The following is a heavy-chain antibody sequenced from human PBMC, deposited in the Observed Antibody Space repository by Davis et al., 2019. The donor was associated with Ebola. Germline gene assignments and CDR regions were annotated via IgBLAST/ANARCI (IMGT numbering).Heavy chain of an antibody. Sequence: PGGSLRLSCKGSGYSFTSYWIAWVRQMPGKGLEWMGIIYPGDSDTRYSPSFRGQVTISADRSIKTAFLQWSSLKASDTAMYYCASLRRTITGMDDGFDIWGQGTMVTVSS. CDR3: ASLRRTITGMDDGFDI. J-gene: IGHJ3*02. CDR1: GYSFTSYW. D-gene: IGHD1-1*01. CDR2: IYPGDSDT. V-gene: IGHV5-51*01.